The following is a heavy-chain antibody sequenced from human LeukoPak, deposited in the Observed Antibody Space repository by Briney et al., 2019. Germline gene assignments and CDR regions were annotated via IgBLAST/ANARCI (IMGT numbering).Heavy chain of an antibody. V-gene: IGHV4-39*01. J-gene: IGHJ4*02. CDR3: ASPRYCSSTSCYFGYGY. Sequence: PSETLSLTCTVSGGSLSSSSYYWGWIRQPPGKGLEWIGGIYYSGSTYYNPSLKSRVTISVDTSKNQFSLKLSSVTAADTAVYYCASPRYCSSTSCYFGYGYWGQGTLVTVSS. CDR1: GGSLSSSSYY. CDR2: IYYSGST. D-gene: IGHD2-2*01.